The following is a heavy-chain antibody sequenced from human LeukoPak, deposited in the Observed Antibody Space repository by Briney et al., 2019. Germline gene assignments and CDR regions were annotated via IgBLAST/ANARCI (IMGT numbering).Heavy chain of an antibody. D-gene: IGHD1-1*01. Sequence: GGSLRLSCAASGFTFSSYSMNWVRQAPGKGLEWVSSISSSSSYINYADSVRGRFTISRDNAKNSLFLQMDSLRGEDTAVYYCARCTTGKTFGSLREIKKSREIDFWGQGTLVTVSS. CDR3: ARCTTGKTFGSLREIKKSREIDF. CDR1: GFTFSSYS. CDR2: ISSSSSYI. V-gene: IGHV3-21*01. J-gene: IGHJ4*02.